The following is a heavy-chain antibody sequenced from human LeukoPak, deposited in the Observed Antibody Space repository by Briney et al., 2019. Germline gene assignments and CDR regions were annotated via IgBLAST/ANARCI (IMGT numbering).Heavy chain of an antibody. J-gene: IGHJ3*02. CDR3: ARDRRDSNAFDI. CDR2: IYTSGST. CDR1: GYSISSGYY. Sequence: SETLSLTCTVSGYSISSGYYWGWIRQPAGKGLEWIGRIYTSGSTNYDPSLKSRVTMSVDTSKNQFSLKLSSVTAADTAVYYCARDRRDSNAFDIWGQGTMVTVSS. V-gene: IGHV4-4*07. D-gene: IGHD2-21*01.